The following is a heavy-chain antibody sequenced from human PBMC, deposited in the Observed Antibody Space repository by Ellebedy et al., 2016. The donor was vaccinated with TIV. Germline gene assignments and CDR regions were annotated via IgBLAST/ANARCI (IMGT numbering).Heavy chain of an antibody. CDR3: AKDIWSGWQLAVGAFDI. CDR1: GFTFSSYW. J-gene: IGHJ3*02. Sequence: SLKISXAASGFTFSSYWMSWVRQAPGKGLEWVSGISWNSGSIGYADSVKGRFTISRDNAKNSLYLQMNSLRAEDTALYYCAKDIWSGWQLAVGAFDIWGQGTMVTVSS. CDR2: ISWNSGSI. D-gene: IGHD2-15*01. V-gene: IGHV3-9*01.